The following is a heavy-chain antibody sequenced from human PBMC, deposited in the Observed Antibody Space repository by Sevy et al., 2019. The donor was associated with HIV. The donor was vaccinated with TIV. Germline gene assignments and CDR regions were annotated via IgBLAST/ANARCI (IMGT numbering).Heavy chain of an antibody. D-gene: IGHD3-10*01. CDR1: GFSLGDYC. CDR3: TREAVTMVRGIYIVLAL. CDR2: VRDRGYGGTT. V-gene: IGHV3-49*03. J-gene: IGHJ1*01. Sequence: GGSLRLSCTASGFSLGDYCVSWFRQAPGKGLEWVGAVRDRGYGGTTEYAASVKGRFTISRDDSINIAYLQMDSLNTEDTAVYYCTREAVTMVRGIYIVLALWGQGTLVTVSS.